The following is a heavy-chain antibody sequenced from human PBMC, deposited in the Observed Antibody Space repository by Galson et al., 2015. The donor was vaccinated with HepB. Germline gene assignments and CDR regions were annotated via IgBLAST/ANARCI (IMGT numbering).Heavy chain of an antibody. CDR1: GFTFSGSA. CDR2: IRSKANSYAT. J-gene: IGHJ4*02. CDR3: TRPSGMDCSSTSCYAWSDY. V-gene: IGHV3-73*01. D-gene: IGHD2-2*01. Sequence: SLRLSCAASGFTFSGSAMHWVRQASGKGLEWVGRIRSKANSYATAYAASVKGRFTISRDDSKNTAYLQMNSLKTEDTAVYYCTRPSGMDCSSTSCYAWSDYWGQGTLVTVSS.